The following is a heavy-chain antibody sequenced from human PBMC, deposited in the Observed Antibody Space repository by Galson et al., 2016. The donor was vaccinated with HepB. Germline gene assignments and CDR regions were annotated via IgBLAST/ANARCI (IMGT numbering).Heavy chain of an antibody. J-gene: IGHJ4*02. Sequence: SVKVSCKASGFSFTNYAFHWVRQASGQGPQWLGWINARNGEAKYSQVFQDRVTISRDTSATTVYMEVTSLTSEDTAVYYCAGEGPIIGTLNYWGQGTLVTVTS. D-gene: IGHD1-7*01. CDR3: AGEGPIIGTLNY. V-gene: IGHV1-3*03. CDR1: GFSFTNYA. CDR2: INARNGEA.